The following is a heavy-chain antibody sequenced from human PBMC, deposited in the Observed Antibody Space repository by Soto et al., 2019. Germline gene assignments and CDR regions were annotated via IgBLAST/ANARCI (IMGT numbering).Heavy chain of an antibody. D-gene: IGHD3-16*01. CDR1: GFTFRNSA. Sequence: EVQLLESGGGLVLRGGSMRLSCAASGFTFRNSAMSWIRQSPGKGLEWVTLISESGSHTYYADSVKGRFTISRDNSNNTVFLQMKSLRGEDTAVYYCAKGGLTTPEFWGQGTLVTVSS. CDR3: AKGGLTTPEF. V-gene: IGHV3-23*05. J-gene: IGHJ4*02. CDR2: ISESGSHT.